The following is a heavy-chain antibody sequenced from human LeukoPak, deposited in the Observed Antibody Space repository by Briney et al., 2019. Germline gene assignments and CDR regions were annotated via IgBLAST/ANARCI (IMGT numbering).Heavy chain of an antibody. CDR1: GGSIISSRYY. D-gene: IGHD6-19*01. CDR3: ARLEAVAGTLIDY. CDR2: IYYSGST. V-gene: IGHV4-39*07. J-gene: IGHJ4*02. Sequence: SETLSLTCTVSGGSIISSRYYWGWVRQPPGKGLEWIGSIYYSGSTFYNPSLRSRVTISVDTSKNQFSLRLSSVTAADTAVYYCARLEAVAGTLIDYWGQGTLVTVSS.